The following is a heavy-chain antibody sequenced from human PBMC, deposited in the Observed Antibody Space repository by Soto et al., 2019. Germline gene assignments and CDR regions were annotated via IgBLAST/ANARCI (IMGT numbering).Heavy chain of an antibody. J-gene: IGHJ4*02. CDR3: ARGLNYVVY. Sequence: QVHLQQWGARLLKPSETLSLTCAVYGGSFSGYYWSWLRQPPGKGLGWIGEINQSGSTNYNPSLKSRVTISVDTSKNQFSLKVSSVTAADTAVYYCARGLNYVVYWGQGTLVTVSS. V-gene: IGHV4-34*01. CDR2: INQSGST. CDR1: GGSFSGYY. D-gene: IGHD3-16*01.